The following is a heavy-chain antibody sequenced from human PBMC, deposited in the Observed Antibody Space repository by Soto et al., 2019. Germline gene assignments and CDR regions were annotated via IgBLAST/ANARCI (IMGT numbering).Heavy chain of an antibody. J-gene: IGHJ3*02. D-gene: IGHD2-8*01. CDR1: GGSIISSSYY. V-gene: IGHV4-39*01. CDR3: ARRGYYAISAFDI. Sequence: LEILSLTCTVSGGSIISSSYYWGWIRQPPGKGLEWIGSIYYGGSTYYNPSLKSRVTISVDTSKNQFSLKLSSVTAADTAVYYCARRGYYAISAFDIWGQGTMVT. CDR2: IYYGGST.